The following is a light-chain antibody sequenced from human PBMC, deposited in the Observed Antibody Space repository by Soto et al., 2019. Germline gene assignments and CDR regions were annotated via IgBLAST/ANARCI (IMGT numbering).Light chain of an antibody. CDR2: DVT. CDR1: STDIGGYNF. Sequence: QSVLTQPRSVSGSPGQSVTISCTGTSTDIGGYNFVSWYQHHPGKAPKLVIYDVTERPSGVPARFSGSKSANTASLTISGLQAEDEADYYCCSYSGTYAFIIFGGGTQLTVL. J-gene: IGLJ2*01. CDR3: CSYSGTYAFII. V-gene: IGLV2-11*01.